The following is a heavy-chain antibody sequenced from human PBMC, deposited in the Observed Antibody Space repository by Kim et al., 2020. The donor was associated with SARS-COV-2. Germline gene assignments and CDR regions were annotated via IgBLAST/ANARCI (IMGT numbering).Heavy chain of an antibody. CDR1: GYTFTSYA. D-gene: IGHD5-18*01. V-gene: IGHV1-3*01. CDR3: ARDLQGDTGPYGEGTAMFNQNWFDP. CDR2: INAGNGNT. J-gene: IGHJ5*02. Sequence: ASVKVSCKASGYTFTSYAMHWVRQAPGQRLEWMGWINAGNGNTKYSQKFQGRVTITRDTSASTAYMELSSLRSEDTAVYYCARDLQGDTGPYGEGTAMFNQNWFDPWGQGTLVTVSS.